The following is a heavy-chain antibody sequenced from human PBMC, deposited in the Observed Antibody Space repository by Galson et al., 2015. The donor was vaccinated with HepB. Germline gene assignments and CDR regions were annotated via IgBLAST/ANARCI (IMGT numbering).Heavy chain of an antibody. V-gene: IGHV1-69*04. CDR3: ARGGGYGSGTYGFDY. D-gene: IGHD3-10*01. CDR1: GGTFSSYA. J-gene: IGHJ4*02. CDR2: IIPILGLA. Sequence: SVKVSCKASGGTFSSYAITWVRQAPGQGLEWMGRIIPILGLANYAQKFQGRVTITADKSTTTAYMELSSLRSEDTAVYYCARGGGYGSGTYGFDYWGQGTLVTVSS.